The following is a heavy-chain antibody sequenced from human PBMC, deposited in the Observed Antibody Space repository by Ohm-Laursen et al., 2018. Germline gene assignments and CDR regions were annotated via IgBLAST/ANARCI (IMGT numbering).Heavy chain of an antibody. J-gene: IGHJ3*02. D-gene: IGHD6-19*01. V-gene: IGHV3-23*01. Sequence: SLRLSCAAAGFTFDDYAMHWVRQAPGKGLEWVSGISGNGGSSYHADSVKGRFTISRDNSKNTLYLQMSSLRAEDTAVYYCAAVLVRAFDIWGQGTLVTVSS. CDR2: ISGNGGSS. CDR1: GFTFDDYA. CDR3: AAVLVRAFDI.